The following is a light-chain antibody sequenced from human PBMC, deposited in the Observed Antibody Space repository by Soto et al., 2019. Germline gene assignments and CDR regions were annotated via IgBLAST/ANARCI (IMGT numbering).Light chain of an antibody. V-gene: IGKV3-15*01. J-gene: IGKJ5*01. CDR3: QQYNNWPIT. CDR2: GAS. Sequence: EIVLTPAPGILSLSPGERASVSFRAILRVRTDLAWYQQKLGQAPRLLIYGASTRAAGVPVRFSGSGSGSEFTLTISSLQSEDFAVYYCQQYNNWPITFGQGTRLEIK. CDR1: LRVRTD.